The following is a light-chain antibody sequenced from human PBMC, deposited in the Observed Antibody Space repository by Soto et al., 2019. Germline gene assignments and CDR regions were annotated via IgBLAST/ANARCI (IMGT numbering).Light chain of an antibody. Sequence: DIQMTQSPSSLSASVGDRVTITCRASQSISSYLNWYQQKPGKAPTLLIYAASSLQSCVPSRFSGGGSGTDFTLPISSLQPEDFATYYCQQSYSTQFTFGPGTKVDIK. CDR1: QSISSY. CDR2: AAS. V-gene: IGKV1-39*01. CDR3: QQSYSTQFT. J-gene: IGKJ3*01.